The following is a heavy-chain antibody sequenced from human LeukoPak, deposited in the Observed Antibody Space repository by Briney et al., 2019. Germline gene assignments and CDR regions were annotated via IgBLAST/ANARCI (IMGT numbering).Heavy chain of an antibody. Sequence: SGPTLVNPTQTLTLTCTFSGFSLTTSGVGVGWIRQPPGKALEWLALIYWDDDKRYSPSLQSRLTITKDTSKDQVVLTMTNMDPVDTATYYCAHISYYGSGDYWGQGTLVTVSS. D-gene: IGHD3-10*01. J-gene: IGHJ4*02. V-gene: IGHV2-5*02. CDR3: AHISYYGSGDY. CDR1: GFSLTTSGVG. CDR2: IYWDDDK.